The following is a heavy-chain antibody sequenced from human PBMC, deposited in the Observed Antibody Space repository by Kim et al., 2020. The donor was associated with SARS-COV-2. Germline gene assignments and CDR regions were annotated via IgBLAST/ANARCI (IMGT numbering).Heavy chain of an antibody. Sequence: ASVKVSCKASGYTFSSYFMHWVRQAPGQGLEWMGIINPSGHNTNYAQKFQGRVTMTRDTSTSIVYMELSSLRSEDTAVYYCAGGSDWLNYYYGLDVWGQG. CDR3: AGGSDWLNYYYGLDV. J-gene: IGHJ6*02. V-gene: IGHV1-46*01. CDR2: INPSGHNT. D-gene: IGHD3-9*01. CDR1: GYTFSSYF.